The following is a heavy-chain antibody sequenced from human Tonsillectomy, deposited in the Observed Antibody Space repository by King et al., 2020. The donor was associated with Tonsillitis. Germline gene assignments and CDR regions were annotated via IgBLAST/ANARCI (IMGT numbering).Heavy chain of an antibody. CDR3: ARIRYCIGGSCYSSFDY. Sequence: VQLVESGGGLVKPGGSLRLSCAASGFTFSSYSMNWVRQAPGKGLEWVSSISSSSSYIYYADSVKGRFTISRDNAKNSLYLQMNSLRAEDTAVYYCARIRYCIGGSCYSSFDYWGQGTLVTVSS. V-gene: IGHV3-21*01. J-gene: IGHJ4*02. CDR1: GFTFSSYS. CDR2: ISSSSSYI. D-gene: IGHD2-15*01.